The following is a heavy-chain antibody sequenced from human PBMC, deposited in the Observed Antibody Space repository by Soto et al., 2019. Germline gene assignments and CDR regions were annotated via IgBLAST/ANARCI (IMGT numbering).Heavy chain of an antibody. CDR3: ARRRDGYTGVWFDP. CDR2: ISYSGST. D-gene: IGHD5-12*01. J-gene: IGHJ5*02. V-gene: IGHV4-59*11. Sequence: SETLSLTCTVSGGSMSSHYWTWLRQPPGKGLEWIGYISYSGSTYYNPSLNSRVTISLDTSKNQFSLRLNSVTAADTAVYYCARRRDGYTGVWFDPWGQGTLVTVSS. CDR1: GGSMSSHY.